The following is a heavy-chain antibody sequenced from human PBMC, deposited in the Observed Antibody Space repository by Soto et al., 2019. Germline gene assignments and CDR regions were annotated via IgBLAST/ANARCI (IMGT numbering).Heavy chain of an antibody. J-gene: IGHJ4*02. CDR2: ISAYNGNT. Sequence: ASVKVSSKASGYTFTSYGITRLRQAPGQGLEWMGWISAYNGNTNYAQKLQGRVTMTTDTSTSTAYMELRSLRAEDTAVYYCERDYSSYGPFVYWGQGTLVNVS. V-gene: IGHV1-18*01. D-gene: IGHD5-18*01. CDR1: GYTFTSYG. CDR3: ERDYSSYGPFVY.